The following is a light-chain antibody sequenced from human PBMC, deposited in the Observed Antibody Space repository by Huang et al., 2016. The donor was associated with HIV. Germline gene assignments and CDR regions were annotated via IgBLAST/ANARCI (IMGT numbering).Light chain of an antibody. V-gene: IGKV1-9*01. CDR3: LQRNSYPGA. CDR1: QDIGSY. Sequence: IQLTQSPSSLSASVGDRVTITCRASQDIGSYLAWYQQKPGKDPNLLIYAASTLESGVPSRFSGSGSGTDFTLTINNLQPDDFATYYCLQRNSYPGAFGPGTNVDV. CDR2: AAS. J-gene: IGKJ3*01.